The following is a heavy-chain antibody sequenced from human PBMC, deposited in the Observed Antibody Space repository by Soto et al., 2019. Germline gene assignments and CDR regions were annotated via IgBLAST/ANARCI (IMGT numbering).Heavy chain of an antibody. CDR3: ARIPWQLSFDD. CDR2: ISVSGGAT. J-gene: IGHJ4*02. V-gene: IGHV3-23*01. CDR1: GFTFDNYA. D-gene: IGHD6-6*01. Sequence: GSLRLSCAASGFTFDNYALNWVRQAPGKGLEWVSSISVSGGATYYADSVKGRFTISRDNSKSTLFLQMSSLRAEDTAVYYYARIPWQLSFDDWGTGTQVTVSS.